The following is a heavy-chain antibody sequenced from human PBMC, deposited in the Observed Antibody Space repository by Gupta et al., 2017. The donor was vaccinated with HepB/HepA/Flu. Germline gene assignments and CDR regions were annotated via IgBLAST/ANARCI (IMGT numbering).Heavy chain of an antibody. D-gene: IGHD7-27*01. CDR1: GGSISSSRYY. CDR2: IYYSGST. V-gene: IGHV4-39*01. J-gene: IGHJ4*02. CDR3: ARHELGIEVGSADY. Sequence: QLQLQESGPGLVKLSETLSLTCTVSGGSISSSRYYWGWNRQPPGEGLEWIGSIYYSGSTYYNPSLKSRVTISVDTSKNQFSLKLSSVTAADTAVYYCARHELGIEVGSADYWGQGTLVTVSS.